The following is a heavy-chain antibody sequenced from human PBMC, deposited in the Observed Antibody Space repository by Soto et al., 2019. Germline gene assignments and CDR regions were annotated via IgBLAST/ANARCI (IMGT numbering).Heavy chain of an antibody. V-gene: IGHV3-30-3*01. CDR1: GFTFSSYA. Sequence: SGGSLRLSCAASGFTFSSYAMHWVRQAPGKGLEWVAVISYDGSNKYYADSVKGRFTISRDNSKNTLYLQMNSLRAEDTAVYYCARDQRVRFLEWLSPQYYYYYYGMDVWGQGTTVTVSS. J-gene: IGHJ6*02. CDR3: ARDQRVRFLEWLSPQYYYYYYGMDV. CDR2: ISYDGSNK. D-gene: IGHD3-3*01.